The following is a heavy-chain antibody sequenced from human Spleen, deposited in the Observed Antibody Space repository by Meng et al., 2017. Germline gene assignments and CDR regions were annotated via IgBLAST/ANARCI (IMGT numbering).Heavy chain of an antibody. J-gene: IGHJ4*01. CDR3: ARDEDISAAGKLFGDY. CDR2: INPKSGDT. D-gene: IGHD6-13*01. Sequence: ASVKVSCKASGYTFAAYWIQWVRRAPGQGLEWMGRINPKSGDTHYAQKFQARVTMTGDTSISTAYMELSGLRSDDTAMYYCARDEDISAAGKLFGDYWGHGTLVTVSS. V-gene: IGHV1-2*06. CDR1: GYTFAAYW.